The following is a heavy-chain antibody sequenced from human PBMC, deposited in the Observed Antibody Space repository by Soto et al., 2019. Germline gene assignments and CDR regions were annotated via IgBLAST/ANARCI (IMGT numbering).Heavy chain of an antibody. D-gene: IGHD6-13*01. CDR2: IYYSGST. CDR3: ARLSGVAAAGTH. Sequence: QLQLQESGPGLVKPSETLSLTCTVSGGSISSSSYYWGWIRQPPGKGLEWIGSIYYSGSTYYNPSLKSRVTISVDTSKNQFSLKLSSVTAADTAVYYCARLSGVAAAGTHWGQGTLVTVSS. CDR1: GGSISSSSYY. J-gene: IGHJ4*02. V-gene: IGHV4-39*01.